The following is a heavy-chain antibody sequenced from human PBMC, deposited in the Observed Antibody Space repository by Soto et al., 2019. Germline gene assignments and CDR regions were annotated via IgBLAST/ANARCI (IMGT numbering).Heavy chain of an antibody. V-gene: IGHV1-18*01. CDR1: GYSFTNYG. CDR2: ISAYNGNT. Sequence: DSVKVACKASGYSFTNYGITWVRQAPGQGFEWMGWISAYNGNTNYAQKFQGRVTLTTDASTSTAYLELRSLRSDDTAVYYCARDRGVAPPVAGNTHYYYYMDVWGKGTTVTVSS. J-gene: IGHJ6*03. D-gene: IGHD6-19*01. CDR3: ARDRGVAPPVAGNTHYYYYMDV.